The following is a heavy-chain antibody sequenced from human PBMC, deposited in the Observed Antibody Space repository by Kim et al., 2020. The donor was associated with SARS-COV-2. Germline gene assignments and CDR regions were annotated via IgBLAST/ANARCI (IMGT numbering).Heavy chain of an antibody. D-gene: IGHD2-8*01. CDR3: ARVGTSGHLRGMDV. CDR2: INAGNGNT. J-gene: IGHJ6*02. Sequence: ASVKVSCKASGYTFTSYAMHWVRQAPGQRPEWMGWINAGNGNTKYPQKFQGRVTITRDTSASTAYMELSSLRSEDTAVYYCARVGTSGHLRGMDVWGQWTTVTVSS. CDR1: GYTFTSYA. V-gene: IGHV1-3*01.